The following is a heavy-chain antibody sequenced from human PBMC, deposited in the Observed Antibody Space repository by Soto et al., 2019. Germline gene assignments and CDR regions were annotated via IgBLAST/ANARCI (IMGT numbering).Heavy chain of an antibody. J-gene: IGHJ5*02. V-gene: IGHV1-69*08. CDR1: GGTFSSYT. CDR3: ARDLNGSGSYFLGWFDP. CDR2: IIPILGIA. Sequence: QVQLVQSEAEVKKPGSSVKVSCKASGGTFSSYTISWVRQAPGQGLEWMGRIIPILGIANYAQKFQGRVTITADKSTSTAYMELSSLRSEDTAVYYCARDLNGSGSYFLGWFDPWGPGTLVTVSS. D-gene: IGHD3-10*01.